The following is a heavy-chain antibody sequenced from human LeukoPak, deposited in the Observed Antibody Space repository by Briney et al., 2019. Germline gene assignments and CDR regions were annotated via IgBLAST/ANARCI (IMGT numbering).Heavy chain of an antibody. CDR3: ARGPFWNGYFDA. CDR1: RFTFSDYY. D-gene: IGHD3-3*01. V-gene: IGHV3-11*01. CDR2: ISSGGDTI. J-gene: IGHJ5*02. Sequence: GGSLRLSCAASRFTFSDYYMSWIRQTPGKGLEWVSYISSGGDTIYYAESVKGRFTISRDNAKNSLYLQLSYLRAGDTAVYYCARGPFWNGYFDAWGRGTLVTVSS.